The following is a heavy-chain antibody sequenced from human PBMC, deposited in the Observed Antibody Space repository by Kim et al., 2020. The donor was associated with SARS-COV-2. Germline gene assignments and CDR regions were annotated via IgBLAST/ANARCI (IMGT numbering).Heavy chain of an antibody. J-gene: IGHJ1*01. CDR3: AGGGSGDYYHFQH. Sequence: CADDVKGRLTISRDNAKNSLCLEMNGRRAEDTAVYYCAGGGSGDYYHFQHWGQGTLVTVSS. V-gene: IGHV3-11*01. D-gene: IGHD3-22*01.